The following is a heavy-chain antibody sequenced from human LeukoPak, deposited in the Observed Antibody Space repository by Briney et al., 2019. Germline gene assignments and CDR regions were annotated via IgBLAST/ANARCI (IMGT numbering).Heavy chain of an antibody. J-gene: IGHJ4*02. V-gene: IGHV5-51*03. CDR2: IYPGDSDT. CDR3: ARGRSGRYYAEVDY. D-gene: IGHD1-26*01. Sequence: KPGESLKISCKGSGYNFTTYWIGWVRQMPGKGLEWMGIIYPGDSDTRYSPSFEGQVTISADKSINTAYLRWNSLRASDTAMYHCARGRSGRYYAEVDYWGQGTLVTVSS. CDR1: GYNFTTYW.